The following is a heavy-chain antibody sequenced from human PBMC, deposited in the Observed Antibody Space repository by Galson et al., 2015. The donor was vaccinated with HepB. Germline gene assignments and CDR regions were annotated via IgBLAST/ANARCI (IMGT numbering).Heavy chain of an antibody. CDR2: IIPIFGTA. CDR3: ARGGSDYYGSGSYSLGMDV. J-gene: IGHJ6*02. Sequence: SCKASGGTFSSYAISWVRQAPGQGLEWMGGIIPIFGTANYAQKFQGRVTITADESTSTAYMELSSLRSEDTAVYYCARGGSDYYGSGSYSLGMDVWGQGTTVTVSS. CDR1: GGTFSSYA. V-gene: IGHV1-69*01. D-gene: IGHD3-10*01.